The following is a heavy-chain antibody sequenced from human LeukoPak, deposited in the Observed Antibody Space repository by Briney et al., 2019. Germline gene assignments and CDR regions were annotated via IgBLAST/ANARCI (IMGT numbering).Heavy chain of an antibody. D-gene: IGHD6-19*01. J-gene: IGHJ4*02. V-gene: IGHV1-46*01. Sequence: ASVKVSCKASGYTFTSYYMHWVRQAPGQGLEWMGIINPSGGSTSYAQKLQGRVTMTRDMSTSTVYMELSSLRSEDTAVYYCARSEQWLAPDYWGQGTLVTVSS. CDR3: ARSEQWLAPDY. CDR1: GYTFTSYY. CDR2: INPSGGST.